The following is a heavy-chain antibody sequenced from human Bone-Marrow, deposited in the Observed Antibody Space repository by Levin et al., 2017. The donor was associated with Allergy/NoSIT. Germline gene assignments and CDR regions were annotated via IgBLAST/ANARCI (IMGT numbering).Heavy chain of an antibody. CDR3: ARGANSGSFDY. D-gene: IGHD5-12*01. J-gene: IGHJ4*02. CDR1: GGSVSSGSYY. Sequence: GSLRLSCTVSGGSVSSGSYYWTWIRQPPGKGLECIGYIYNSGSTKYNPSLKSRVTISVDTSQNQFSLKPSSVTAADTAVYYCARGANSGSFDYWGQGTLVTVSS. CDR2: IYNSGST. V-gene: IGHV4-61*01.